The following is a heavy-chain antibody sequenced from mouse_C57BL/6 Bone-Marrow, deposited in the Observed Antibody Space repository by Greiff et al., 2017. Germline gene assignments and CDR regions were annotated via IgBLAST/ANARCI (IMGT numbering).Heavy chain of an antibody. Sequence: QVQLQQSGPGLVAPSQSLSITCPVSGFSLTSYGVSWVRQPPGTGLAWLGVIWGDGSTNYHSAPISRLSISKDNSKSQVFLKLNSLQTDDTATYYCAKNGFYDYDSGYDAMDNWGQGTSGTVFS. D-gene: IGHD1-1*01. CDR3: AKNGFYDYDSGYDAMDN. V-gene: IGHV2-3*01. J-gene: IGHJ4*01. CDR2: IWGDGST. CDR1: GFSLTSYG.